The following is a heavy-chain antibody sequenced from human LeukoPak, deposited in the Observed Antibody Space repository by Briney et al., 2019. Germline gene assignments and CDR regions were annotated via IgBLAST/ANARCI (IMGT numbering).Heavy chain of an antibody. V-gene: IGHV3-11*05. Sequence: PGGSLRLSCTASTFTFSDDYMGWIRQAPGKGPEWVSSISPGSSYKFCADSVEGRFTISRYDAKNSVYLQMNNLRVDDTAVYYCATERLGIFEFWGQGSLVTVSS. J-gene: IGHJ4*02. CDR3: ATERLGIFEF. CDR1: TFTFSDDY. CDR2: ISPGSSYK. D-gene: IGHD3-3*01.